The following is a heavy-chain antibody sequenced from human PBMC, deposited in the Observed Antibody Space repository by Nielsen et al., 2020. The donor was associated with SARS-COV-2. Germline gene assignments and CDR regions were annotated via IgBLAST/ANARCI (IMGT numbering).Heavy chain of an antibody. CDR2: ISYDGSNK. CDR3: VKDLSKVPPTLGAAAGDY. J-gene: IGHJ4*02. Sequence: GGSLRLSCAASGFTFSSYGMHWVRQAPGKGLEWVAVISYDGSNKYYADSVKGRFTISRDNSKNTLYLQMNSLRAEDTAVYYCVKDLSKVPPTLGAAAGDYWGQGTLVTVSS. CDR1: GFTFSSYG. D-gene: IGHD6-13*01. V-gene: IGHV3-30*18.